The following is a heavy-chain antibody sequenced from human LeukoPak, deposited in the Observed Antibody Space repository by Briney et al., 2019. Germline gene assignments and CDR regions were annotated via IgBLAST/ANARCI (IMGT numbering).Heavy chain of an antibody. CDR2: IIPIFGTA. Sequence: VASVKVSCKASGGTFSSYAISWVRQAPGQGLEWMGGIIPIFGTANYAQKFQARVTITTDESASTAYMELSSLRSEDTAVYYCARVRGGCSSTSCYRWFDPWGQGTLVTVSS. D-gene: IGHD2-2*02. CDR1: GGTFSSYA. CDR3: ARVRGGCSSTSCYRWFDP. J-gene: IGHJ5*02. V-gene: IGHV1-69*05.